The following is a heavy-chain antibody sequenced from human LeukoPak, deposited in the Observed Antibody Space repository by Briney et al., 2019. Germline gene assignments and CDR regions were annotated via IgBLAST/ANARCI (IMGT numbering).Heavy chain of an antibody. Sequence: SVKVSCKASGGTFSSYAISWVRQAPGQGLGWMGGIIPIFGTANYAQKFQGRVTITADESTSTAYMELSSLRSEDTAVYYCARDRANCSSTSCYVRWVGWFDPWDQGTLVTVSS. D-gene: IGHD2-2*01. J-gene: IGHJ5*02. V-gene: IGHV1-69*13. CDR3: ARDRANCSSTSCYVRWVGWFDP. CDR1: GGTFSSYA. CDR2: IIPIFGTA.